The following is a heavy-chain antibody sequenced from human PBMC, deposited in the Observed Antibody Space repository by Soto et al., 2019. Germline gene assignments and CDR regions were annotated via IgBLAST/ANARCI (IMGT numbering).Heavy chain of an antibody. CDR1: GGSISSCGYS. CDR2: IYHSGST. CDR3: ARAEGGIFDY. J-gene: IGHJ4*02. Sequence: PSETLSLTCAVSGGSISSCGYSWIWIRQPPGKGLEWIGYIYHSGSTYYNPSLKSRVTISADRSKNQFSLKLSSVTAADTAVYYCARAEGGIFDYWGQGTLVTVSS. V-gene: IGHV4-30-2*01.